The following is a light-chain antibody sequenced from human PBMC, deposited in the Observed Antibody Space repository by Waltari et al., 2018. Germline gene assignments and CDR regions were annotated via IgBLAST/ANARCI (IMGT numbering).Light chain of an antibody. CDR2: EDN. Sequence: NFMLTQPHSVSESPGKTVTISCTRSSGSIASNFVPWYQQRPGSAPTTVIYEDNQRPSGVPDRFSGSIDSSSNSASLTISGLKTEDEADYYCQSYDSNSVIFGGGTKLTVL. CDR1: SGSIASNF. J-gene: IGLJ2*01. V-gene: IGLV6-57*03. CDR3: QSYDSNSVI.